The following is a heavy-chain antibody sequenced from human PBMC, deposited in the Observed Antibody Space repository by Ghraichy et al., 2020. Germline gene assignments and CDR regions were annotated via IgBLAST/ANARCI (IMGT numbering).Heavy chain of an antibody. V-gene: IGHV3-30*18. D-gene: IGHD3-10*01. Sequence: GESLNISCAASGFTFSSYAMHWVRQAPGKGLEWVAVISYDGRNKNYADSVKGRITISRDNSKNILYLQMNSLRDEDTAVYYCAKDRGGSNYGYLDYWGQGTLVTVSS. CDR1: GFTFSSYA. CDR2: ISYDGRNK. J-gene: IGHJ4*02. CDR3: AKDRGGSNYGYLDY.